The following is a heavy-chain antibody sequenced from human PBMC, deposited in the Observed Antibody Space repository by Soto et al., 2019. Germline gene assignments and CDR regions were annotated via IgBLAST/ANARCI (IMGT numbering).Heavy chain of an antibody. V-gene: IGHV4-30-4*01. CDR1: GGSISSGDYY. J-gene: IGHJ4*02. Sequence: SETLSLTCTVSGGSISSGDYYWSWIRQPPGKGLEWIGYIYYSGSTYYNPSLKSRVTISVDTSKNQFSLKLSSVTAADTAVYYCARARGARYGDYWGQGTLVTVSS. CDR3: ARARGARYGDY. CDR2: IYYSGST. D-gene: IGHD1-1*01.